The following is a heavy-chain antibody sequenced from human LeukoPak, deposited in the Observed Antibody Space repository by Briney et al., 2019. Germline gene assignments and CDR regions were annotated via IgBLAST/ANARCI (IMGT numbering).Heavy chain of an antibody. CDR2: ISSNGGST. V-gene: IGHV3-64*01. D-gene: IGHD6-13*01. Sequence: PGGSLRLSCAASGFTFSSYAMHWVRQAPGKGLEYVSAISSNGGSTYYANSVKGRLTISRDNSKNTLYLQMGSLRAEDMAVYYCARGGSGIGSWQYFDYWGQGTLVTVSS. CDR3: ARGGSGIGSWQYFDY. J-gene: IGHJ4*02. CDR1: GFTFSSYA.